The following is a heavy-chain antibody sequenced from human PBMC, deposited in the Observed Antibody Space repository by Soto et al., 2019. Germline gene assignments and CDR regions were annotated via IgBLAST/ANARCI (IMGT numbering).Heavy chain of an antibody. V-gene: IGHV3-53*01. J-gene: IGHJ4*02. Sequence: EVQLVESGGGLIQPGGSLRLSCAASGFTVSSNYMSWVRQAPGKGLEWVSVIYSGGSTYYADSVKGRFTISRDNSKNTRYLQMNSLRAEDTAVYYCARDRWGYSYFDYWGQGTLVTVSS. D-gene: IGHD2-2*02. CDR2: IYSGGST. CDR1: GFTVSSNY. CDR3: ARDRWGYSYFDY.